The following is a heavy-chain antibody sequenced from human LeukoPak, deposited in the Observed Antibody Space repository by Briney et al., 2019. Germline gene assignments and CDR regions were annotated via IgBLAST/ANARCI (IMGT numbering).Heavy chain of an antibody. V-gene: IGHV3-33*06. Sequence: GRSLRLSCAASGFTFSSYGMHWVRQAPGKGLEWVAVIWYDGSNKYYADSVKGRFTISRDNSKNTLYLQMNSLRAEDTAVYYCAKELEMVVAAIPFDYWGQGTLVTVSS. CDR2: IWYDGSNK. CDR1: GFTFSSYG. J-gene: IGHJ4*02. D-gene: IGHD2-15*01. CDR3: AKELEMVVAAIPFDY.